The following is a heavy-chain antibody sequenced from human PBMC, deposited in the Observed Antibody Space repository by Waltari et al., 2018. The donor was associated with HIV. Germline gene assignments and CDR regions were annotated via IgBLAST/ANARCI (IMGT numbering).Heavy chain of an antibody. CDR3: ARVNSGSYYFDY. J-gene: IGHJ4*02. Sequence: QLQLQESGPGLVKPSETLSLTCTVSGGSISSSSYYWGWIRQPPGKGLEWIGSIYYSGSTYYNPSLKSRVTISVATSKNQFSLKLSSVTAADTAVYYCARVNSGSYYFDYWGQGTLVTVSS. D-gene: IGHD1-26*01. CDR2: IYYSGST. CDR1: GGSISSSSYY. V-gene: IGHV4-39*01.